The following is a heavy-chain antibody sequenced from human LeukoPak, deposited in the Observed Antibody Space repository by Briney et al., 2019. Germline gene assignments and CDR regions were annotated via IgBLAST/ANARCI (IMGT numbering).Heavy chain of an antibody. V-gene: IGHV1-2*02. Sequence: ASVKVSCKTSGYTFTGYFMHWVRQAPGQGPEWMGWINTKVGTTNYAQKFQGRVTMTRDTSINTAYMELSRLTSDDTAVYYCASDLDYYDGPGGDAFDIWGQGTVVSVSS. D-gene: IGHD3-22*01. CDR1: GYTFTGYF. CDR2: INTKVGTT. J-gene: IGHJ3*02. CDR3: ASDLDYYDGPGGDAFDI.